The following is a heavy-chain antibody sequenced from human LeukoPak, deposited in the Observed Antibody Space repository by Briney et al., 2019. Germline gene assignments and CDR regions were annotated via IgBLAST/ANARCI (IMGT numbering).Heavy chain of an antibody. V-gene: IGHV3-74*01. Sequence: PGGSLRLSCAASGFTFSSYWMHWVRQAPGKGLVWVSRINSDGSSTSHADSVKGRFTIPRDNAKNTLYLQMNSLRAEDTAVYYCARDEAAAPSGIAVAGTNLDYWGQGTLVTVSS. CDR3: ARDEAAAPSGIAVAGTNLDY. CDR1: GFTFSSYW. CDR2: INSDGSST. J-gene: IGHJ4*02. D-gene: IGHD6-19*01.